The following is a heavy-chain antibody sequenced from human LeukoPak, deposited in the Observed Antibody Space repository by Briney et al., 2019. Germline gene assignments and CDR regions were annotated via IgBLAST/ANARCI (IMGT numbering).Heavy chain of an antibody. Sequence: PGGSLRPSCAASGFTFSSYTMNWVRQAPGKGLEWVSSISSSSSYIYYADSVKGRFTISRDNAKNSLYLQMNSLRAEDTAVYYCARAVLLWFGESNNWFDPWGQGTLVTVSS. CDR3: ARAVLLWFGESNNWFDP. J-gene: IGHJ5*02. D-gene: IGHD3-10*01. V-gene: IGHV3-21*01. CDR1: GFTFSSYT. CDR2: ISSSSSYI.